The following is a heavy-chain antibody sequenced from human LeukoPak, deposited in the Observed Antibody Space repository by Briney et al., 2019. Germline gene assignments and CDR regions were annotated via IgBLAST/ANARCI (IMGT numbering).Heavy chain of an antibody. Sequence: SVKVSCKASGYTFTSYGISWVRQAPGQGLEWVGWISAYNGNTNYAQKLQGRVTMTTDTSTSTAYMELRSLRSDDTAVYYCARHLITTGWFDPWGQGTLVTVSS. CDR1: GYTFTSYG. J-gene: IGHJ5*02. CDR3: ARHLITTGWFDP. D-gene: IGHD3-16*01. CDR2: ISAYNGNT. V-gene: IGHV1-18*01.